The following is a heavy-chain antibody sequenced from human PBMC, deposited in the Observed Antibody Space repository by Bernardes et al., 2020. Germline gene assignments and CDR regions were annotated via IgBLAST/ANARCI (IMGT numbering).Heavy chain of an antibody. CDR1: GFTFSRYT. J-gene: IGHJ4*02. CDR3: AKGGGSWFDY. Sequence: GSLRLSCAASGFTFSRYTMSWVRRAPGKGLEWVSSISNSGNITYYADSVKGRFTISRDNSKNTLYLQVNSLRAEDTAVYYCAKGGGSWFDYWGQGTLATVSS. V-gene: IGHV3-23*01. D-gene: IGHD6-13*01. CDR2: ISNSGNIT.